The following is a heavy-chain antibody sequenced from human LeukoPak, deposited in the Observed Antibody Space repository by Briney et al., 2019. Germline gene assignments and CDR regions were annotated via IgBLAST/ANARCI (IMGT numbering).Heavy chain of an antibody. CDR3: ARGVVVVPAAIGPFYYYYMDV. CDR1: GYTFTSYG. V-gene: IGHV1-18*01. CDR2: ISVYNGNT. D-gene: IGHD2-2*02. Sequence: ASVKVSCKASGYTFTSYGLSWVRQAPGQGLEWMGWISVYNGNTNSAQKFQGRVTMTTDTSTSTAYMELRGLRSDDTAVYYCARGVVVVPAAIGPFYYYYMDVWGRGTTVTVSS. J-gene: IGHJ6*03.